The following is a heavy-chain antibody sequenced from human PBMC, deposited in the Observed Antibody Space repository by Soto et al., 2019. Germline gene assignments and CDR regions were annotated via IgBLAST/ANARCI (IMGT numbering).Heavy chain of an antibody. CDR2: TIPIFGTA. D-gene: IGHD3-22*01. V-gene: IGHV1-69*13. CDR1: GGTFSSYA. CDR3: ARQERGDYYYDSSGYLDY. Sequence: SVKVSCKASGGTFSSYAISWVRQAPGQGLEWMGGTIPIFGTANYAQKFQGRVTITADESTSTAYMELSSLRSEDTAVYYCARQERGDYYYDSSGYLDYWGQGTLVTVSS. J-gene: IGHJ4*02.